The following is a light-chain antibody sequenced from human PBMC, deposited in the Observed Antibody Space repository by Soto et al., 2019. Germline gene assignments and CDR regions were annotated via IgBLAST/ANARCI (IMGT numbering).Light chain of an antibody. CDR1: RSDVGSYDL. J-gene: IGLJ1*01. V-gene: IGLV2-23*02. CDR3: CAYSDRNIFV. CDR2: GVN. Sequence: SALNQPASVSGSPGQAITISRTGTRSDVGSYDLVSWYQQRPGKAPKLLIYGVNKRPSGVSTRFSGSKSGNTASLTISDLQAEDEADFYSCAYSDRNIFVSGTGTKLTVL.